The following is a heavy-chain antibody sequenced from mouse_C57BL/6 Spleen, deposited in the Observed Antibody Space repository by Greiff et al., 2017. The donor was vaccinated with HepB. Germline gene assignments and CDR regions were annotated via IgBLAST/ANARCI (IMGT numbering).Heavy chain of an antibody. Sequence: EVQRVESGGGLVKPGGSLKLSCAASGFTFSSYAMSWVRQTPEKRLEWVATISDGGSYTYYPDNVKGRFTISRDNAKNNLYLQMSHLKSEDTAMYYCARGGGQGYWGQGTTLTVSS. CDR2: ISDGGSYT. D-gene: IGHD3-3*01. CDR1: GFTFSSYA. V-gene: IGHV5-4*01. J-gene: IGHJ2*01. CDR3: ARGGGQGY.